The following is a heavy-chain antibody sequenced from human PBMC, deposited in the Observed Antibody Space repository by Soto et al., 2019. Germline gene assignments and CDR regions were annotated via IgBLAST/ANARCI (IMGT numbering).Heavy chain of an antibody. CDR3: ARGEITLLGGMDV. CDR1: GGSFRGYY. V-gene: IGHV4-34*01. CDR2: INHSGNS. J-gene: IGHJ6*02. D-gene: IGHD3-10*01. Sequence: SETLSLTCTVSGGSFRGYYWGWVRQPPGKGLEWIGEINHSGNSNYHPSLKSRVTISVATSKNQFSLTVNSVTPADTAVYYCARGEITLLGGMDVWGQGTTVTSP.